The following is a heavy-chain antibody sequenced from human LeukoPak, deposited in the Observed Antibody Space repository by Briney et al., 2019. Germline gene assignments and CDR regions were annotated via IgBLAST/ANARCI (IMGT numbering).Heavy chain of an antibody. CDR1: GGSFSGYF. D-gene: IGHD6-6*01. V-gene: IGHV4-34*01. J-gene: IGHJ3*01. CDR3: ARHESDSSSAAFDS. Sequence: PSETLSLTCAVHGGSFSGYFWSWIRQPPGKGLEYNGEINHSGHTTYNPSLKSRVTISVDTSKNQFSLNMISVTAADTAVYYCARHESDSSSAAFDSWGQGTMVIVST. CDR2: INHSGHT.